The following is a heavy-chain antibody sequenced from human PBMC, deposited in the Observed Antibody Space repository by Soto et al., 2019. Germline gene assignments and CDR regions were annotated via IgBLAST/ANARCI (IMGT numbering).Heavy chain of an antibody. D-gene: IGHD3-9*01. CDR2: IRGRGGTT. J-gene: IGHJ4*01. V-gene: IGHV3-23*01. CDR3: AKDVNYDMLAGYYYY. Sequence: WGCLGLSCAASGFSLRNYGVTWVRQAPGKGLQWVSTIRGRGGTTYYADSVKGRFTISRDDSRNTLYLQMNSLRVEDTAVYFCAKDVNYDMLAGYYYYWGHGTLVTVSS. CDR1: GFSLRNYG.